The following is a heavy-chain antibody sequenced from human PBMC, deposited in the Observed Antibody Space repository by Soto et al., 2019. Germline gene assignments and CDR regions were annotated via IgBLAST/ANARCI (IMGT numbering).Heavy chain of an antibody. D-gene: IGHD3-10*01. CDR3: ARGRASGSYYLLDY. Sequence: ASVKVSCKASGVTFTTYDINWVRQATGHGLEWMGWINPNSGNIGYAQRFQGRVTMTKDTAIRTAYMEVSSLRSDDPAVYYCARGRASGSYYLLDYWRQGTLDTAPQ. CDR2: INPNSGNI. V-gene: IGHV1-8*01. CDR1: GVTFTTYD. J-gene: IGHJ4*02.